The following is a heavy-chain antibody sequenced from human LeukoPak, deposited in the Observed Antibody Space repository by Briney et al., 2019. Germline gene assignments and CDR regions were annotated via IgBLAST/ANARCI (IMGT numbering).Heavy chain of an antibody. V-gene: IGHV3-15*01. CDR2: IQRKTDGGTT. J-gene: IGHJ4*02. Sequence: GGSLRLSCTASGFTFTNAWMSWVRQAPGKGLEWVGRIQRKTDGGTTDYAAPVKGRFTISRDDSKNTLYLQMTSLKTEDTAVYYCTTENIVATIGDFWGQGTLATVSS. CDR1: GFTFTNAW. D-gene: IGHD5-12*01. CDR3: TTENIVATIGDF.